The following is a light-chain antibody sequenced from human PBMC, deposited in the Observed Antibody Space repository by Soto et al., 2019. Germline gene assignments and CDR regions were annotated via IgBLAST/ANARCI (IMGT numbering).Light chain of an antibody. V-gene: IGKV3D-15*01. J-gene: IGKJ4*01. CDR1: QSVSSN. Sequence: ETVMTQSPGTLSVSPGESATLSCGTSQSVSSNLAWCQQKPGQAPRLLIYGASTRATGIPARFSGSGSGTEFTLTISYLRPEDSAVYFCQQYHDWVTFGGGTKVDIK. CDR3: QQYHDWVT. CDR2: GAS.